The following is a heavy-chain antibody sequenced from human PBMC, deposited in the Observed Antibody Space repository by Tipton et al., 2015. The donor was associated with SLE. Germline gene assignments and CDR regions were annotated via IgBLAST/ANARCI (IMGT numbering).Heavy chain of an antibody. J-gene: IGHJ6*02. CDR3: ARGTYESWSTRSMDV. D-gene: IGHD3-3*01. CDR1: GYSLTSHY. Sequence: TLSLTCIVSGYSLTSHYWSWIRQPAGKGLEWIGRLYPSGSTSYNPSLRSRVTISLDTSKNQFSLKLSSVTAEDTAIYYCARGTYESWSTRSMDVWGQGTTVTVSS. V-gene: IGHV4-4*07. CDR2: LYPSGST.